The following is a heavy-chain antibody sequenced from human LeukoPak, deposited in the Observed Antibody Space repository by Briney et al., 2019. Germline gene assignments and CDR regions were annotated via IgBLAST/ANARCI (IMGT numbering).Heavy chain of an antibody. J-gene: IGHJ4*02. CDR2: IQSSTNGGTV. CDR3: TAEIPSDY. Sequence: PGGSLRLSCAASGFTFSNTWMTWVRQAPGKGLEWIGRIQSSTNGGTVDYAAPVKGRFTISRDDSKNTLYLQMNSLKTEDTAVYYCTAEIPSDYWGQGTLVTVSS. CDR1: GFTFSNTW. D-gene: IGHD2-2*01. V-gene: IGHV3-15*01.